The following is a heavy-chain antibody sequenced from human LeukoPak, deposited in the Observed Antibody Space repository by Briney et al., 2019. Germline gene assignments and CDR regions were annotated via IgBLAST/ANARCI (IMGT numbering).Heavy chain of an antibody. J-gene: IGHJ4*02. CDR2: ISGDGGST. D-gene: IGHD3-22*01. Sequence: GGSLILSCAASGFTFDDYAMHWVRQAPGKGLEWVSLISGDGGSTYYADSVKGRFTISRDNSKNSLYLQMNSLRTEDTALYYCAKATHYYDSSGYPFYFDYWGQGTLVTVSS. CDR1: GFTFDDYA. CDR3: AKATHYYDSSGYPFYFDY. V-gene: IGHV3-43*02.